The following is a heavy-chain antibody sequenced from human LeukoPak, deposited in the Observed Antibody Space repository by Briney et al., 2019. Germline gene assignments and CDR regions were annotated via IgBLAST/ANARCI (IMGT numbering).Heavy chain of an antibody. CDR3: AKGVLPTGFDY. J-gene: IGHJ4*02. D-gene: IGHD3-10*01. V-gene: IGHV3-23*01. CDR2: ISGSGGNT. Sequence: GGSLRLSCAASGFTFSSYSMNWVRQAPGKGLEWVSAISGSGGNTYYADSVKGRFTISRDNSKNTLYLQMNSLRAEDTAIYYCAKGVLPTGFDYWGQGTLVTVSS. CDR1: GFTFSSYS.